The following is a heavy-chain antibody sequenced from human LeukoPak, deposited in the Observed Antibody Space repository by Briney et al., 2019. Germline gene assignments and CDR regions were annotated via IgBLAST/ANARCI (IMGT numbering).Heavy chain of an antibody. D-gene: IGHD5-18*01. CDR1: LGTFSSYT. J-gene: IGHJ3*02. V-gene: IGHV1-69*04. CDR3: ARDWGVGGYSYGNAFDI. Sequence: EGSVPVSXKASLGTFSSYTIRGVRQAPGQGHEGMGRIIHVHGVANPAQKFQGRLTITADKSTSTAYMELRSLRSEDTAVYYCARDWGVGGYSYGNAFDIWGQGTMVTVSS. CDR2: IIHVHGVA.